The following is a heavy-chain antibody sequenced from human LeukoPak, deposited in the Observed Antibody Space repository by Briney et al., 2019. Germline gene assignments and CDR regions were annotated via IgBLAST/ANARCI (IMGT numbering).Heavy chain of an antibody. CDR2: ISGSGGST. V-gene: IGHV3-23*01. CDR3: AKDLMIVVVITYFDY. J-gene: IGHJ4*02. Sequence: TGGSLRLSCAAPGFTFSSYAMSRVRQAPGKGLEWVSAISGSGGSTYYADSVKGRFTISRDNSKNTLYLQMNSLRAEDTAVYYCAKDLMIVVVITYFDYWGQGTLVTVSS. D-gene: IGHD3-22*01. CDR1: GFTFSSYA.